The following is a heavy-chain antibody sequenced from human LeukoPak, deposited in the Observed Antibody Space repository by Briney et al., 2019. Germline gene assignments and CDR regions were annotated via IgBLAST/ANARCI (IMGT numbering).Heavy chain of an antibody. Sequence: GGSLRLSCAASGFTFDDYAMHWVWQAPGKGLEWVSGISWNSGSIGYADSVKGRFTISRDNAKNSLYLQMNSLRAEDTALYYCAKDTIMKFSSSCSFDYWGQGTLVTVSS. V-gene: IGHV3-9*01. D-gene: IGHD6-13*01. J-gene: IGHJ4*02. CDR3: AKDTIMKFSSSCSFDY. CDR2: ISWNSGSI. CDR1: GFTFDDYA.